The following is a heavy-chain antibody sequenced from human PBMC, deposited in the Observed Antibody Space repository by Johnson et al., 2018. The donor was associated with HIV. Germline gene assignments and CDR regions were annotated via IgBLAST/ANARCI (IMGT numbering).Heavy chain of an antibody. Sequence: VQLVESGGGLVQPGGSLRLSCAASGFTVSSNYMSWVRQAPGKGLEWVSVIYRGGSTYYADSVKGRFTISRDNSKNTLYLQMNSLRAEDTAVYYCAKEKTRMSITIFFAFDIWGQGTMVTVSS. D-gene: IGHD3-9*01. J-gene: IGHJ3*02. CDR3: AKEKTRMSITIFFAFDI. V-gene: IGHV3-66*01. CDR1: GFTVSSNY. CDR2: IYRGGST.